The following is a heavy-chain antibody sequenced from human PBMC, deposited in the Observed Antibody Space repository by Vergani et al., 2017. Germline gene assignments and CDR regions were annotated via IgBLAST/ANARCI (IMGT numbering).Heavy chain of an antibody. V-gene: IGHV1-2*02. D-gene: IGHD3-16*01. CDR1: GYTFTGYY. J-gene: IGHJ4*02. Sequence: QVQLVQSGAEVKKPGASVKVSCKASGYTFTGYYMHWVRQAPGQGLEWMGWINPNSGGTKDAQKFQGRVTMTRETSISTAYMELSRLRSDDTAVYYCARGGRGPFQLGGPYWGQGTLVTVSS. CDR2: INPNSGGT. CDR3: ARGGRGPFQLGGPY.